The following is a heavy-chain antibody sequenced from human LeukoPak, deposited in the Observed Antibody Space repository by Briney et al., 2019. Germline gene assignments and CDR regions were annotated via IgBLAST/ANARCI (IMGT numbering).Heavy chain of an antibody. D-gene: IGHD5-18*01. CDR3: ARDRPTAMESSFYFYGMDV. V-gene: IGHV1-18*01. Sequence: ASVKVSCKASGYTLTSYGISWVRLAPGQGLEWMGWISGYNGNTNYAQKLQGRVTMTTDTSTSTAYMELRSLRSDNTAVYYCARDRPTAMESSFYFYGMDVWGQGTTVTVSS. CDR1: GYTLTSYG. J-gene: IGHJ6*02. CDR2: ISGYNGNT.